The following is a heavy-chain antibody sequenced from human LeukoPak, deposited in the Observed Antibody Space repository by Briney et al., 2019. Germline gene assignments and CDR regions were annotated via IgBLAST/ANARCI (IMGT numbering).Heavy chain of an antibody. CDR3: ARDVGHSYGYFGY. V-gene: IGHV4-59*01. Sequence: PGGSLRLSCAASGFTFINYSMNWVRQAPGKGLEWIGYIYYSGSTNYNPSLKSRVTISVDMSKNQFSLELNSVTAADTAVYYCARDVGHSYGYFGYWGQGTLVTVSS. CDR1: GFTFINYS. D-gene: IGHD5-18*01. CDR2: IYYSGST. J-gene: IGHJ4*02.